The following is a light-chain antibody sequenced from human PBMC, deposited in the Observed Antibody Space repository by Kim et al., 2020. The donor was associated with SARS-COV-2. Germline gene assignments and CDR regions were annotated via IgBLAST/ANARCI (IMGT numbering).Light chain of an antibody. CDR3: QHYITYSPLVT. J-gene: IGKJ1*01. Sequence: VGDRVTITCRASQSIGSWLAWYQQKPGKAPKVLIYDASSLESGVPSRFSGSGSGTEFTLTISSLQPDDSATYYCQHYITYSPLVTFGQGTKVDIK. CDR2: DAS. V-gene: IGKV1-5*01. CDR1: QSIGSW.